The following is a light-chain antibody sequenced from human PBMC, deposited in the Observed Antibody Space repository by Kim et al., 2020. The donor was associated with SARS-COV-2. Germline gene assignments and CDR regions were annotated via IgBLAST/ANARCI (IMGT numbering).Light chain of an antibody. CDR3: NSRDSSGKA. V-gene: IGLV3-19*01. CDR2: GKN. J-gene: IGLJ1*01. CDR1: SLRSYY. Sequence: SSELTQDPAVSVALGQTVRITCQGDSLRSYYASWYQQKPGQAPVLVIYGKNNRPSGIPDRFSGSSSGNTASLTITGAQAEDEADYYCNSRDSSGKAFGTGTKVTVL.